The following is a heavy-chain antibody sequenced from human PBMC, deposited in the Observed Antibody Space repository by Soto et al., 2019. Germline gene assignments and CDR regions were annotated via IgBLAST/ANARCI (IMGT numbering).Heavy chain of an antibody. CDR1: GGTFSSYA. V-gene: IGHV1-69*13. D-gene: IGHD2-15*01. CDR3: ATGSGGAVWYFDY. J-gene: IGHJ4*02. CDR2: IIPIFGTA. Sequence: SVKVSCKASGGTFSSYAISWVRQAPGQGLEWMGGIIPIFGTANYAQKFQGRVTITADESTSTAYLELSSLRSEDTAVYYCATGSGGAVWYFDYWGQGTLVTVSS.